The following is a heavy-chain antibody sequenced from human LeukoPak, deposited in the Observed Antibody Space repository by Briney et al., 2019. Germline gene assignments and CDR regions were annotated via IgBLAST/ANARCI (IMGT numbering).Heavy chain of an antibody. V-gene: IGHV4-4*09. CDR2: IYTSGST. J-gene: IGHJ4*02. CDR3: ARLEINYYDSSGYYGY. D-gene: IGHD3-22*01. Sequence: PSETLSLTCTVSGGSISSYYWSWIRQPPGKGLEWIGYIYTSGSTNYNPSLKSRVTILVDTSKNQFSLKLSSVTVADTAVYYCARLEINYYDSSGYYGYWGQGTLVTVSS. CDR1: GGSISSYY.